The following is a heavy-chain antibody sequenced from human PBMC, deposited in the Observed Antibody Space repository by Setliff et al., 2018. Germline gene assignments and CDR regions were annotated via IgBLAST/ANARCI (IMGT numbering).Heavy chain of an antibody. CDR2: IYYSGSTS. Sequence: SETLSLTCTVSGGSISSGGYYWSWIRQHPGKGLGWIGYIYYSGSTSYYNPYLKSRVTISVDTYKNQFSLKPSSVTAADTAVYYFARGRAGHSGHWGQGTLVTVSS. J-gene: IGHJ4*02. D-gene: IGHD6-19*01. V-gene: IGHV4-31*03. CDR1: GGSISSGGYY. CDR3: ARGRAGHSGH.